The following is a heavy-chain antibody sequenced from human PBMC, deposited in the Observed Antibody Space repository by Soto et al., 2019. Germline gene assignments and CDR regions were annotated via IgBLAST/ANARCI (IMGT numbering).Heavy chain of an antibody. CDR1: GFTFSSYS. D-gene: IGHD2-21*02. CDR3: ARDGGGGDCWNGYYYYYGMDV. CDR2: ISSSSSTI. Sequence: EVQLVESGGGLVQPGGSLRLSCAASGFTFSSYSMNWVRQAPGKGLEWVSYISSSSSTIYYADSVKGRFTISRDNAKNSLYLQMNSLRDEDTAVYYCARDGGGGDCWNGYYYYYGMDVWGQGTTVTVSS. V-gene: IGHV3-48*02. J-gene: IGHJ6*02.